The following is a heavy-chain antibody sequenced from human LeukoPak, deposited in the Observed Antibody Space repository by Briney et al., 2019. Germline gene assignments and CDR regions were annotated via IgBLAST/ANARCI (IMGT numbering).Heavy chain of an antibody. CDR2: ISGSGGST. V-gene: IGHV3-23*01. CDR1: GFTFSSYA. CDR3: AKDLQDSSGYYYSYDC. D-gene: IGHD3-22*01. Sequence: GGSLRLSCAASGFTFSSYAMSWVRQAPGKGLEWVSGISGSGGSTYYADSVKGRFTISRDNSKSTLYLQMNSLRAEDAAVYYCAKDLQDSSGYYYSYDCWGQGTLVTVSS. J-gene: IGHJ4*02.